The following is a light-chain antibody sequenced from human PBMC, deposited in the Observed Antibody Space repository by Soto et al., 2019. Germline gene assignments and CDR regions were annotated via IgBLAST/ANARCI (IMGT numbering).Light chain of an antibody. Sequence: QSALTQPASVSGSPGQSITISCTGTSSDVGGYNYVSWYQQHPGKAPKLMIYEVSNRPSGVSNRFSGSKSGNTASLTISGLQAEDEADYYCSSYTSSSNVVFGGGTKFTVL. V-gene: IGLV2-14*01. CDR3: SSYTSSSNVV. CDR1: SSDVGGYNY. CDR2: EVS. J-gene: IGLJ2*01.